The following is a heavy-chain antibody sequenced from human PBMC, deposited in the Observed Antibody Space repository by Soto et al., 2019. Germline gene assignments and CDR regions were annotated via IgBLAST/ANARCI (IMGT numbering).Heavy chain of an antibody. J-gene: IGHJ5*02. Sequence: PSETLSLTCAVYGGSFSGYYWSWIRQPPGKGLERIGYIYYSGSTNYNPSLKSRVTISVDTSKNQFSLKLSSVTAADTAVYYCARDPIGYGGWFDPWGQGTLVTVSS. CDR3: ARDPIGYGGWFDP. V-gene: IGHV4-59*01. CDR2: IYYSGST. CDR1: GGSFSGYY. D-gene: IGHD5-12*01.